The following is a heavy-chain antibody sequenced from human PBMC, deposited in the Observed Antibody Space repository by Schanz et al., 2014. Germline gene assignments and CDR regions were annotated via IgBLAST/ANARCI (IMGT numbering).Heavy chain of an antibody. CDR3: ARIGGSDFDY. V-gene: IGHV3-11*01. CDR1: GFPFSDYF. CDR2: IGNGGVTI. J-gene: IGHJ4*02. D-gene: IGHD3-10*01. Sequence: QVQLVDSGGGLVKPGGSLRLSCTASGFPFSDYFMAWIRQPPGRGLEWVSYIGNGGVTIYYAGSVKGRCTISRDNSKSTRYLQMNSLRAEDTAVYYCARIGGSDFDYWAQGTLGTVSS.